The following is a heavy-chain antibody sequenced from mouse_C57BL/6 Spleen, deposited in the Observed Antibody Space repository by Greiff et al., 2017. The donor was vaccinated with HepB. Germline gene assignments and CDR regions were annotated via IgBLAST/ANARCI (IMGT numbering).Heavy chain of an antibody. CDR2: IDPGGGST. V-gene: IGHV1-77*01. CDR1: GYTFTGYY. J-gene: IGHJ2*01. CDR3: ARSRSNGFCFDY. D-gene: IGHD1-2*01. Sequence: QVQLQQSGAELVKPGASVKISCKASGYTFTGYYINWVKQRPGQGLEWIGEIDPGGGSTNYNEKFKGKATMTADKSSSTAYMQLSSLTSEDSAVYFCARSRSNGFCFDYWGQGTTLTVSS.